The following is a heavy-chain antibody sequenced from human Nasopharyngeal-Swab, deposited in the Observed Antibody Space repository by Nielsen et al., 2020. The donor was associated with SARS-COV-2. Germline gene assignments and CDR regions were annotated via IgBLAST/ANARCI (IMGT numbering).Heavy chain of an antibody. CDR3: ARGDSSGWAFDY. D-gene: IGHD6-19*01. CDR2: IYYSGST. V-gene: IGHV4-59*08. Sequence: WIRQPPGKGLEWIGYIYYSGSTNYNPSLKSRVTISVVTSKNQFSLKLSSVTAADTAVYYCARGDSSGWAFDYWGQGTLVTVSS. J-gene: IGHJ4*02.